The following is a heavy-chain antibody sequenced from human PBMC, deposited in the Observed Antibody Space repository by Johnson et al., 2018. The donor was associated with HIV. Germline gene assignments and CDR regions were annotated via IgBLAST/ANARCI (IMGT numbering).Heavy chain of an antibody. D-gene: IGHD3-22*01. CDR2: IGTAGDT. Sequence: VQLVESGGGLVQPGGSLRLSSAASGFTFSSYDMHWVRQATGKGLEWVSAIGTAGDTYYPGSVKGRFTISRDNARNSLYLQMNSLRVEDTAVYYCVRDRGTVVIWSDAFDVWGQGTVVTVSS. V-gene: IGHV3-13*01. CDR1: GFTFSSYD. J-gene: IGHJ3*01. CDR3: VRDRGTVVIWSDAFDV.